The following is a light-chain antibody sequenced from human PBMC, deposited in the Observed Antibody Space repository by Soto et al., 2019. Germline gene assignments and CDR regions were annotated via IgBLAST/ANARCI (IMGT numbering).Light chain of an antibody. CDR3: GSYTTSSNYV. CDR1: SSDVGAYNY. J-gene: IGLJ1*01. V-gene: IGLV2-14*01. Sequence: LTQPASVSGSPGQSITISCTGTSSDVGAYNYVSWYQQHPGKAPKLMIYDVSHRPSGVTHRFSGSKSGNTASLTISGLQAEDEADYYCGSYTTSSNYVFGTGTKVTVL. CDR2: DVS.